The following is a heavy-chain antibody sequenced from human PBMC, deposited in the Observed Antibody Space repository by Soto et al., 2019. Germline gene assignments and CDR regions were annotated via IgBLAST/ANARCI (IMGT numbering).Heavy chain of an antibody. V-gene: IGHV3-64*01. CDR1: GFTFSSYA. D-gene: IGHD2-21*01. J-gene: IGHJ6*02. Sequence: WGSLRLSCAASGFTFSSYAMHWVRQAPGKGLEYVSVITSNGGNTDYARSVKGRFTISRDNSKNTLYLQMGSLRDEDMAVYYCARRIPFGYGMDVWGQGTTVTVSS. CDR2: ITSNGGNT. CDR3: ARRIPFGYGMDV.